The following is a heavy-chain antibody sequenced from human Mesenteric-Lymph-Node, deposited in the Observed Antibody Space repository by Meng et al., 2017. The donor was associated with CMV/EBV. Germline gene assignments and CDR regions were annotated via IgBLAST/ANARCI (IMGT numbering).Heavy chain of an antibody. J-gene: IGHJ4*02. Sequence: GESLKISCAASGFTFSSYSMNWVRQAPGKGLEWVSSISSSSSYIYYADSVKGRFTISRDNAKNSLYLQMNSLRAEETAVYYCARDVPDTAMGIKIWDYWGQGTLVTVSS. V-gene: IGHV3-21*01. D-gene: IGHD5-18*01. CDR3: ARDVPDTAMGIKIWDY. CDR1: GFTFSSYS. CDR2: ISSSSSYI.